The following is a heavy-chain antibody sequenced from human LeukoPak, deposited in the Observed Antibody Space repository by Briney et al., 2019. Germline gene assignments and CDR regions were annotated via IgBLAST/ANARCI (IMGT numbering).Heavy chain of an antibody. D-gene: IGHD3-16*01. CDR3: ARGGGLDV. Sequence: GGSLRLSCAASGFTFSSYWMNWARQAPGKGLEWVASINHNGNVNYYVDSVKGRFTISRDNAKNSLYLQMSNLSAEDTAVYFCARGGGLDVWGQGATVTVSS. CDR2: INHNGNVN. CDR1: GFTFSSYW. V-gene: IGHV3-7*03. J-gene: IGHJ6*02.